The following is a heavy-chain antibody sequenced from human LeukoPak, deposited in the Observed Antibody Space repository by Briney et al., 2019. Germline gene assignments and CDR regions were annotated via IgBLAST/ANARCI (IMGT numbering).Heavy chain of an antibody. V-gene: IGHV3-21*01. J-gene: IGHJ5*02. Sequence: GGSLRLSCAASGFTFSIYWMHWVRQAPGKGLVWVSSISSSSSYIYYADSVKGRFTISRDNAKNSLYLQMNSLRAEDTAVYYCARDLGYFDQGNWFDPWGQGTLVTVSS. CDR2: ISSSSSYI. CDR1: GFTFSIYW. CDR3: ARDLGYFDQGNWFDP. D-gene: IGHD3-9*01.